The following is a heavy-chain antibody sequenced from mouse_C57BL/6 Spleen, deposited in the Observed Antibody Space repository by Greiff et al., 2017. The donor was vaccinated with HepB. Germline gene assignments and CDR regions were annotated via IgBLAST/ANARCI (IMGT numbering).Heavy chain of an antibody. CDR1: GFNIKDDY. Sequence: EVKLMESGAELVRPGASVKLSCTASGFNIKDDYMHWVKQRPEQGLEWIGWIDPENGDTEYASKFQGKATITADTSSTTAYLQLSSLATEDTAVYYCTPTAFAYWGQGTLVTVAA. CDR2: IDPENGDT. J-gene: IGHJ3*01. V-gene: IGHV14-4*01. CDR3: TPTAFAY. D-gene: IGHD4-1*02.